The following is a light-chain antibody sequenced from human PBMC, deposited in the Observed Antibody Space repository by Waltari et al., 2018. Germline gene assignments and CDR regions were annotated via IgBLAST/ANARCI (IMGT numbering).Light chain of an antibody. CDR1: QSISNY. Sequence: DFQMTQSPSTLSASVGDTITITCRASQSISNYLAWYQQKPGKAPKLLIYKASSSGSGVPSRFSGSGSGTEFTLTISSLQPDDSATYYCQQYNTYSSFGQGSKLEI. CDR3: QQYNTYSS. CDR2: KAS. J-gene: IGKJ2*03. V-gene: IGKV1-5*03.